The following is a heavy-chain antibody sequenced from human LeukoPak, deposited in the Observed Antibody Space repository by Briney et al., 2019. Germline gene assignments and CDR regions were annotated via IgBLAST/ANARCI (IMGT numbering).Heavy chain of an antibody. CDR1: GFTFSSYA. CDR3: ARQLGYCSGDSCYFDF. D-gene: IGHD2-15*01. V-gene: IGHV3-23*01. J-gene: IGHJ4*02. Sequence: GGSLRLSCAASGFTFSSYAMSWVRQAPGKGLEWVSAISFSGGSTYYADSVKGRFTLSRDNSKNTLYLQMNSLRVEDTAVYYCARQLGYCSGDSCYFDFWGQGTLVTVSS. CDR2: ISFSGGST.